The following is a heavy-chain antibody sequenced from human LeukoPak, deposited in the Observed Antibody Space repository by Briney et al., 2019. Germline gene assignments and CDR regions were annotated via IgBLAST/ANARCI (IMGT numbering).Heavy chain of an antibody. CDR3: ARSHYYGSGSLWRIPYYMDV. CDR2: INHSGST. V-gene: IGHV4-34*01. J-gene: IGHJ6*03. CDR1: GGSFSGYY. Sequence: SETLSLTCAVYGGSFSGYYWSWIRQPPGKGVEWIGEINHSGSTNYNPSLKSRVTISVDTSKNQFSLKLSSVTAADTAVYYCARSHYYGSGSLWRIPYYMDVWGKGTTVTISS. D-gene: IGHD3-10*01.